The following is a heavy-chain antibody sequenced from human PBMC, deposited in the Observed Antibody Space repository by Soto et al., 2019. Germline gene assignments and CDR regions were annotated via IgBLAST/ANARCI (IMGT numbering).Heavy chain of an antibody. V-gene: IGHV1-18*01. CDR2: ISAYNGNT. D-gene: IGHD1-1*01. CDR3: ARVRRVNWNYYGMDV. J-gene: IGHJ6*02. Sequence: QVQLVQSGAEVKKPGASVKVSCKASGYTFTSYGISWVRQAPGQGLEWMGWISAYNGNTNYAQKLQGRVTMTTDTSKXTAYMELRSLRSDDTAVYYCARVRRVNWNYYGMDVWGQGTTVTVSS. CDR1: GYTFTSYG.